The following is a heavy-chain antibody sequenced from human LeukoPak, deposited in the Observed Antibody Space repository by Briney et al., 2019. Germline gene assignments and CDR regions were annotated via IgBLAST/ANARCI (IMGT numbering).Heavy chain of an antibody. CDR3: ARDKIPDYYYDFWSGSLKAFDP. CDR1: GYTFTGYY. V-gene: IGHV1-2*06. D-gene: IGHD3-3*01. Sequence: ASVKVSCKASGYTFTGYYMHWVRQAPGQGLEWMGRINPNSGGTNYAQKFQGRVTMTRDTSISTAYMELSRLRSGDTAVYYCARDKIPDYYYDFWSGSLKAFDPWGQGTLVTVSS. J-gene: IGHJ5*02. CDR2: INPNSGGT.